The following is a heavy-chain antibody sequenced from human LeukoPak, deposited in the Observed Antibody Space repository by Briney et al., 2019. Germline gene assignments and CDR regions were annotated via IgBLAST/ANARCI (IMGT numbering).Heavy chain of an antibody. CDR3: ARGLPRNDFVVVVAATVFDY. V-gene: IGHV1-3*01. Sequence: GASVKVSCKASGYTFTSYAMHWVRQAPGQRLEWMGWINAGNGNTKYSQKFQGRVTMTRDTSISTAYMELSRLRSDDTAVYYCARGLPRNDFVVVVAATVFDYWGQGTLVTVSS. CDR1: GYTFTSYA. J-gene: IGHJ4*02. CDR2: INAGNGNT. D-gene: IGHD2-15*01.